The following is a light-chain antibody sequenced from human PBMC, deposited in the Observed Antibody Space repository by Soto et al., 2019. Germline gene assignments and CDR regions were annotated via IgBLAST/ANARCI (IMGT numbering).Light chain of an antibody. Sequence: EIVLTQSPGTLSLYPGERATLSCRAIQSVSSNYLAWYQQKSGQAPRLLIYGASNRATGIPDRFSGSGSGTDFTLTISRLEPEDFAVYYCQPYGSTLSWTFGQGTKVDI. J-gene: IGKJ1*01. CDR2: GAS. CDR3: QPYGSTLSWT. CDR1: QSVSSNY. V-gene: IGKV3-20*01.